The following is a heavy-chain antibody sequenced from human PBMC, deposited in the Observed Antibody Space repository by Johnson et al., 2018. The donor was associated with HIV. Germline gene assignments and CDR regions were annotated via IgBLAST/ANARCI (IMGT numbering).Heavy chain of an antibody. Sequence: QVQLVESGGGLVKAGGSLRLSCAASGFTFSSYAMHWVRQAPGKGLEWVAVISYDGSEKYYVDSVKGRFTISRDNSKNTLYLQMNSLRTEDTGLYYCARESIFGVVIYAFDIWGQGTMVTVSS. V-gene: IGHV3-30*04. CDR3: ARESIFGVVIYAFDI. J-gene: IGHJ3*02. D-gene: IGHD3-3*01. CDR1: GFTFSSYA. CDR2: ISYDGSEK.